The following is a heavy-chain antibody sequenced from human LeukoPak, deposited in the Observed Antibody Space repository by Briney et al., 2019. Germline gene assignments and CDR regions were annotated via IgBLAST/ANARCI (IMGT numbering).Heavy chain of an antibody. CDR2: IYTSGST. D-gene: IGHD6-19*01. V-gene: IGHV4-4*07. CDR3: AGISSGWYNEY. J-gene: IGHJ4*02. CDR1: GGSISCYY. Sequence: SETQSLTCTVSGGSISCYYWSWIRQPAGKGLEWIGRIYTSGSTNYNPSLKSRVTMSVDTSKNQFSLKLSSVTAADTAVYFCAGISSGWYNEYWGQGTLVTVSS.